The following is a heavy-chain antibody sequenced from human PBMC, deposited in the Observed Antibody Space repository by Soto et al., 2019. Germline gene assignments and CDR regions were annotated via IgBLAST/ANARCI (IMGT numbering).Heavy chain of an antibody. CDR3: ARPTYYYDSSGYYYGPYFDY. CDR1: GYTFTSYA. CDR2: INAGNGNT. V-gene: IGHV1-3*01. J-gene: IGHJ4*02. D-gene: IGHD3-22*01. Sequence: GASVKGSCKASGYTFTSYAMHWVGQAPGQKVEGMGWINAGNGNTKYSQKFQGRVTITRDTSASTAYMELSSLRSEDTAVYYCARPTYYYDSSGYYYGPYFDYWGQGTLVTVSS.